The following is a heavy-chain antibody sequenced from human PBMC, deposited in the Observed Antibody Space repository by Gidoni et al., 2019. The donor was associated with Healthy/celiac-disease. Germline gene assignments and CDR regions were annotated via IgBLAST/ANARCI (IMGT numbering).Heavy chain of an antibody. Sequence: GGSLRLSCAASGFPFSRYSMHWVRQAPGKGLEWVSSISSGTSYIYYADSVKGRFTISRDNAKNSLSLQMNSLRAEDTAVYYGARERSVAYCGGDCYSGYCDYWGQGTLVTVSS. CDR1: GFPFSRYS. CDR2: ISSGTSYI. J-gene: IGHJ4*02. V-gene: IGHV3-21*01. D-gene: IGHD2-21*02. CDR3: ARERSVAYCGGDCYSGYCDY.